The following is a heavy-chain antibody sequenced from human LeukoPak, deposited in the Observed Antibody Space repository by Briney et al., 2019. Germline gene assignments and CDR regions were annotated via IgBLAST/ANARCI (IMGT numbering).Heavy chain of an antibody. CDR1: GFSFSRYS. CDR3: AKAPHPIYDSSGYVGY. CDR2: IRYDGSIT. V-gene: IGHV3-30*02. Sequence: QAGGSLRLSCAASGFSFSRYSMNWVRQAPGKGLEWVAFIRYDGSITYYADSVKGRFTISRDNSKNTLYLQMNSLRADDTAVYHCAKAPHPIYDSSGYVGYWGQGTLVTVSS. J-gene: IGHJ4*02. D-gene: IGHD3-22*01.